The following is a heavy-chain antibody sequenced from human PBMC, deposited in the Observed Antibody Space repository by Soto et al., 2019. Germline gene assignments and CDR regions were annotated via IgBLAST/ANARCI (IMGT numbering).Heavy chain of an antibody. V-gene: IGHV4-28*01. Sequence: SDTLSLTCAVSGYSLSSSNWWGWIRQPPGKGLEWIGYIYYSGTTYYNPSLKSRVTMSVDTSKNQFSLKLTSVTAVDTAVYYCARREIQGPIDYWGQGTLVTVSS. J-gene: IGHJ4*02. CDR2: IYYSGTT. D-gene: IGHD1-26*01. CDR1: GYSLSSSNW. CDR3: ARREIQGPIDY.